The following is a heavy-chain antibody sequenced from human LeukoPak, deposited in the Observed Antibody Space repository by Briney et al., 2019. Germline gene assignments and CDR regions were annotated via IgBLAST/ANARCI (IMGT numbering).Heavy chain of an antibody. D-gene: IGHD4/OR15-4a*01. CDR1: GGSISSSSYY. CDR2: IYYSGST. CDR3: ARDAEDYGDRFDY. V-gene: IGHV4-39*02. Sequence: PSETLSLTCTVSGGSISSSSYYWGWIRQPPGKGLEWIGSIYYSGSTYYNPSLKSRVTISVDTSKNQFSLKLSSVTAADTAVYYCARDAEDYGDRFDYWGQGTLVTVSS. J-gene: IGHJ4*02.